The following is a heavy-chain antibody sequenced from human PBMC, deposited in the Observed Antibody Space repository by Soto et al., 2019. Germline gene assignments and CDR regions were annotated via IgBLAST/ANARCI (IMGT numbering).Heavy chain of an antibody. D-gene: IGHD2-15*01. V-gene: IGHV4-34*01. Sequence: QVQLQQWGAGLLKPSETLSLTCAVYGGSFSGYYWSWIRQPPGQGLEWIGKINHSGSTNYNPSLKSRVTISVAASKNHFSLKLSSVTASDTAVYYCARGRGYCSVVGCYGSLGRNYYYYYMDVWGNGTTVTVSS. J-gene: IGHJ6*03. CDR3: ARGRGYCSVVGCYGSLGRNYYYYYMDV. CDR2: INHSGST. CDR1: GGSFSGYY.